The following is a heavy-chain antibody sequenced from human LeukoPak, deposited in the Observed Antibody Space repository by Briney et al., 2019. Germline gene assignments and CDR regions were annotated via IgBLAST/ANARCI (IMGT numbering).Heavy chain of an antibody. V-gene: IGHV4-59*01. D-gene: IGHD6-6*01. J-gene: IGHJ4*02. CDR3: ARGLARDRSSYYFDY. CDR2: IYYSGST. Sequence: SETLSLTCTVSGGSISSYYWSWIRQPPGKGLEWIGYIYYSGSTNYNPSLKSRVTISVDTSKNQFSLKLSSVTAADTAVYYCARGLARDRSSYYFDYWGQGTLVTVSS. CDR1: GGSISSYY.